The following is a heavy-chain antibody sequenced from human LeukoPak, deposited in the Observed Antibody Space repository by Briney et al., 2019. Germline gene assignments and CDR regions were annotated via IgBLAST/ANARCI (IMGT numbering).Heavy chain of an antibody. V-gene: IGHV1-24*01. CDR1: GYTLTELS. CDR2: FDPEDGET. J-gene: IGHJ4*02. Sequence: GASVKVSCKVSGYTLTELSMHWVRQAPGKGLEWMGGFDPEDGETIYAQKFQGRVTMTEDTSTDTAYMELSSLRSEDTAVYYCASFSSSFNYFDYWGQGTLVTVSS. D-gene: IGHD6-13*01. CDR3: ASFSSSFNYFDY.